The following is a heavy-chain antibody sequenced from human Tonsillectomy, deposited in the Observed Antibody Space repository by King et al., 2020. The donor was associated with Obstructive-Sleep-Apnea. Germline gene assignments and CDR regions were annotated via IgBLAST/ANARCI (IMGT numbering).Heavy chain of an antibody. CDR2: IYWDDDK. V-gene: IGHV2-5*02. J-gene: IGHJ5*02. CDR1: GFSLSTSGVG. CDR3: AHSVLYCSGGSCYRRISVVQEQWFDP. D-gene: IGHD2-15*01. Sequence: TLQESGPTLVKPPQTLTLTCTFSGFSLSTSGVGVGWIRQPPGKALEWLALIYWDDDKRYSPSLKSRLTITKDTSKNQVVLTMTNMGPVDTATYYCAHSVLYCSGGSCYRRISVVQEQWFDPWGQGTLVTVSS.